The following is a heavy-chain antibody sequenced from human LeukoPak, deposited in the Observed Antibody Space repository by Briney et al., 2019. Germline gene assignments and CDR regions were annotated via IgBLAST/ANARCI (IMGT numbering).Heavy chain of an antibody. Sequence: GGSLILSFAASGFTFSGFAMSWVRRTPGKGLEWVSGISGSGDNTLYADSVKGRFTITRDSAKNALYLQMNSLSAEDTAVYYCARSTYQLLPTNFDYWGQGTLVTVSS. J-gene: IGHJ4*02. D-gene: IGHD2-2*01. CDR3: ARSTYQLLPTNFDY. CDR2: ISGSGDNT. CDR1: GFTFSGFA. V-gene: IGHV3-23*01.